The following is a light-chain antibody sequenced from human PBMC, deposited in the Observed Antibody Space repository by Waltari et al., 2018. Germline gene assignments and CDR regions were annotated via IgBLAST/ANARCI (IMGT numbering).Light chain of an antibody. V-gene: IGKV3-15*01. J-gene: IGKJ4*01. CDR2: GAS. Sequence: IVMTQSPATLSVSPGERATLSSRASQSVSRNLAWYQQKPGQTPRLLIYGASTRATDIPTRFSGSGSGTEFTLTISSLQSEDFAVYYCQQYKDWPRVTFGGGTKVEIK. CDR1: QSVSRN. CDR3: QQYKDWPRVT.